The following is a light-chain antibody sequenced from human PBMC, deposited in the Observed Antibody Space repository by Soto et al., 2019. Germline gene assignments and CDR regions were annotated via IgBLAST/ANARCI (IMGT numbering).Light chain of an antibody. Sequence: DIVMTQSPLSLPVTPGEPASISCRSSQSLLHSNGYNFLDWYLQKPGQSPQLLIHLGSNRASGVPDRVSGSGSGTDFTLRISRVEAEDVGVYYCMQALQTPPYTFGQGTKVEIK. CDR3: MQALQTPPYT. CDR1: QSLLHSNGYNF. CDR2: LGS. J-gene: IGKJ2*01. V-gene: IGKV2-28*01.